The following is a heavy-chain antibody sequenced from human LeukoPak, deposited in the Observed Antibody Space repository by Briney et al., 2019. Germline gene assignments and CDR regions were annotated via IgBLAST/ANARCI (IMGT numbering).Heavy chain of an antibody. D-gene: IGHD3-22*01. Sequence: GGSLRLSCTVSGFTFGDYAMSWVCQAPGKGLEWVGFIRSKAYGGTTEYAASVKGRFTISRDDSKSFAYLQMNSLKTEDTAVYYCSRSNSRYYYDSNGYAYYFDYWGQGTLVTVSS. V-gene: IGHV3-49*04. CDR1: GFTFGDYA. J-gene: IGHJ4*02. CDR3: SRSNSRYYYDSNGYAYYFDY. CDR2: IRSKAYGGTT.